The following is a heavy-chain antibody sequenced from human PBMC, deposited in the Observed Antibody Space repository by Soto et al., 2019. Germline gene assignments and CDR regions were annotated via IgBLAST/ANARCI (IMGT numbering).Heavy chain of an antibody. CDR1: GFTFSSYG. CDR3: AKGGYCSSTSCYDGDWFDP. Sequence: GGSLRLSCAASGFTFSSYGMHWVRQAPGKGLEWVAVIWYDGSNKYYADSVKGRFTISRDNSKNTLYLQMNSLRAEDTAVYYCAKGGYCSSTSCYDGDWFDPWGQGTLVTVSS. D-gene: IGHD2-2*01. CDR2: IWYDGSNK. J-gene: IGHJ5*02. V-gene: IGHV3-33*06.